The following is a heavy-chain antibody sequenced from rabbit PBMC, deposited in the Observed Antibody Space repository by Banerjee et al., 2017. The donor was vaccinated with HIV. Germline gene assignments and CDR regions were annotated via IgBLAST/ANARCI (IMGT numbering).Heavy chain of an antibody. J-gene: IGHJ4*01. V-gene: IGHV1S40*01. CDR2: IYTGDGNT. Sequence: QSLEESGGDLVKPGASLTLTCTASGFSFSSSYYMCWVRQAPGKGLEWIACIYTGDGNTYYATWVNGRFTISKTSSTTVTLQMTSLTAADTATYFCARDYVGDGVVLNLWGQGTLVTVS. D-gene: IGHD4-2*01. CDR3: ARDYVGDGVVLNL. CDR1: GFSFSSSYY.